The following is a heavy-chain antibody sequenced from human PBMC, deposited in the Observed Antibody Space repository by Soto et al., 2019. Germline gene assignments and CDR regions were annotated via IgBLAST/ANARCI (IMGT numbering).Heavy chain of an antibody. CDR1: GFTFSSYA. CDR2: ISGGGGST. Sequence: GGSLRLSCSASGFTFSSYAMSWVRQAPGKGLEWVSAISGGGGSTYYADSVRGRFTISRDNSKNTLYVQMNSLRAEDTAVYYCAKASSVSSGHYYYFHGMDVWGQGTTVTVSS. CDR3: AKASSVSSGHYYYFHGMDV. J-gene: IGHJ6*02. D-gene: IGHD3-3*01. V-gene: IGHV3-23*01.